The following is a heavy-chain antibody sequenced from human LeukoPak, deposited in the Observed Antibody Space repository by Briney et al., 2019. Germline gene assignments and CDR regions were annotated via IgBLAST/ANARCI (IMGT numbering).Heavy chain of an antibody. CDR1: GFTFSNYG. Sequence: GGSLRLSCAASGFTFSNYGMSWVRQAPGKGLVWVSRINSDGSSTSYADSVKGRFTISRDNAKNTLYLQMNSLRAEDTAVYYCARATEVPAAIADYWGQGTLVTVSS. J-gene: IGHJ4*02. CDR3: ARATEVPAAIADY. D-gene: IGHD2-2*01. V-gene: IGHV3-74*01. CDR2: INSDGSST.